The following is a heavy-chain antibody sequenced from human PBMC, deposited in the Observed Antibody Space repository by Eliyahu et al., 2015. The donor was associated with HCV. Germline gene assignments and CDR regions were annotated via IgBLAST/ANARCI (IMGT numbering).Heavy chain of an antibody. D-gene: IGHD2-2*01. CDR3: ARRHCSSTSCYQWFDP. J-gene: IGHJ5*02. V-gene: IGHV5-10-1*01. CDR2: DSYT. Sequence: DSYTNYSPSFQGHVTISADKSISTAYLQWSSLKASDTAMYYCARRHCSSTSCYQWFDPWGQGTLVTVSS.